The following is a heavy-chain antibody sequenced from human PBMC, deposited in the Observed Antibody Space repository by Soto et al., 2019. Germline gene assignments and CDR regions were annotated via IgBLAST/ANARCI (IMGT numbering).Heavy chain of an antibody. CDR1: GFSLSNARMG. D-gene: IGHD6-13*01. J-gene: IGHJ6*02. Sequence: QVTLKESGPVLVKPTETLTLTCTVSGFSLSNARMGVSWIRQPPGKALEWLAHIFSNDEKSYSTSLKSRLTISKDTSKSQVVLTMTNMDPVDTATYYCARSAGHSSSWYVGYYGMDVWGQGTTVTVSS. CDR2: IFSNDEK. V-gene: IGHV2-26*01. CDR3: ARSAGHSSSWYVGYYGMDV.